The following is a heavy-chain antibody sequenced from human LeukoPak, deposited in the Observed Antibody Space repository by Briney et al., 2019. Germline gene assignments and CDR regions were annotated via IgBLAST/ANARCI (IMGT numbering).Heavy chain of an antibody. CDR3: ASDYYGMDV. V-gene: IGHV3-74*01. CDR2: NNSDGSST. Sequence: GGSLRLSCAASGFTFSSYWMNWVRQATGKGLVCVSRNNSDGSSTSYADSVKGRFTISRDNTKNTLYLQMNSLRAEDTAVYYCASDYYGMDVWGQGTTVTVSS. CDR1: GFTFSSYW. J-gene: IGHJ6*02.